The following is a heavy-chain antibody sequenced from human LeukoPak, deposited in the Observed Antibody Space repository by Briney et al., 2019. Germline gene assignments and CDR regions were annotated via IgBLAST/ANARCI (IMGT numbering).Heavy chain of an antibody. V-gene: IGHV3-23*01. D-gene: IGHD3-10*01. CDR2: MSSVT. CDR3: AKAFFSGSGGNHKHFDS. J-gene: IGHJ4*02. Sequence: PGGSLRLTCAASGFSFSNFAMSWVRQAPGKGLEWVSAMSSVTYYADSVKGRFTISRDDSQSTLFLQMNSLRAEDTAVYYCAKAFFSGSGGNHKHFDSWGQGPLVTVSS. CDR1: GFSFSNFA.